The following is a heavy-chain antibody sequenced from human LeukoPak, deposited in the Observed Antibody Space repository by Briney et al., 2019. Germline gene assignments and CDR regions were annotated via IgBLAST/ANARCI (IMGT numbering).Heavy chain of an antibody. Sequence: SETLSLTCAVYGGSFSGYYWTWIRQPPGKGLEWIGEINHSGSTNYNPSLKSRVTISVDTSKNQFSLKLSSVTVADTAVYYCARWQQWLRYYFDYWGQGTLVTVSS. J-gene: IGHJ4*02. CDR2: INHSGST. CDR1: GGSFSGYY. CDR3: ARWQQWLRYYFDY. D-gene: IGHD6-19*01. V-gene: IGHV4-34*01.